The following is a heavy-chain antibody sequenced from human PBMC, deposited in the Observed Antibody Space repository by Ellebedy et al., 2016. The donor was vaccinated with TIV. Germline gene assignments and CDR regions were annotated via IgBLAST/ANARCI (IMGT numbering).Heavy chain of an antibody. Sequence: MPSETLSLTCTVPGYSISSGYFWGWIRQPPGKGLEWIGIIYHSGTTYYNPSLKSRFTISVDTSKNQFSLKLRSVTAADTALYYCARDRGAASFDPWGQGALVTVSS. D-gene: IGHD6-25*01. J-gene: IGHJ5*02. CDR3: ARDRGAASFDP. CDR2: IYHSGTT. CDR1: GYSISSGYF. V-gene: IGHV4-38-2*02.